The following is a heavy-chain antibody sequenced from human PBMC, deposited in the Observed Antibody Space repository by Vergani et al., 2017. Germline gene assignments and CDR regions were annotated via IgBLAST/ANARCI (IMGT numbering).Heavy chain of an antibody. CDR2: IIPILGIA. CDR3: ARDRSRGELDY. J-gene: IGHJ4*02. Sequence: QVQLVQSGAEVKKPGSSVKVSCKASGGTFSSYTISWVRQAPGQGLEWMGRIIPILGIANYAQKFQGRVTITADKSTSTAYMELSSLRSEDTAVYYCARDRSRGELDYWGQGTLVTVSS. CDR1: GGTFSSYT. V-gene: IGHV1-69*04. D-gene: IGHD2-2*01.